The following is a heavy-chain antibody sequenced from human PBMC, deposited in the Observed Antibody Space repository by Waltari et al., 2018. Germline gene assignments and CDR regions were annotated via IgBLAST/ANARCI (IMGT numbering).Heavy chain of an antibody. D-gene: IGHD6-19*01. CDR3: ARHAFGNSGWHFFDY. CDR2: FDPSGTYT. V-gene: IGHV5-10-1*03. J-gene: IGHJ4*02. CDR1: GYIFTNHW. Sequence: EVQLVQSGAEIKKPGASLRISCQGSGYIFTNHWITWVRQMPGKGLEWMGRFDPSGTYTNYSPSFQGHVTVSADKSISTAYLQWSSLKASDTAIYYCARHAFGNSGWHFFDYWGQGTLVTVSS.